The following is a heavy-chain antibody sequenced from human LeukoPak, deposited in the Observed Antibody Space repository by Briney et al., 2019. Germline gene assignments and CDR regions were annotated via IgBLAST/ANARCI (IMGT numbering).Heavy chain of an antibody. Sequence: SETLSLTCTVSGGSVSNYYWSWIRQSPGKGLEWIGYIYYTETSYNPSLKSRVTISVDTSKNQFSLKLSSVTAADTAVYYCARDYTPFRWELLVFDYWGQGTLVTVSS. J-gene: IGHJ4*02. V-gene: IGHV4-59*02. CDR3: ARDYTPFRWELLVFDY. D-gene: IGHD1-26*01. CDR2: IYYTET. CDR1: GGSVSNYY.